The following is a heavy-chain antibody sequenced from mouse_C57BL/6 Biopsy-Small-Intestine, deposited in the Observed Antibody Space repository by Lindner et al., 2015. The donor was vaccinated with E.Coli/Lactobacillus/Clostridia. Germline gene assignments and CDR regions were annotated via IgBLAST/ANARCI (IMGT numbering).Heavy chain of an antibody. V-gene: IGHV1-84*01. J-gene: IGHJ4*01. CDR3: ARQLGLDAMDY. D-gene: IGHD3-1*01. Sequence: VQLQESGPELVKPGASVKMSCKASGYTFTDYYINWVKQRPGQGLEWIGWIYPRRGNTKYNEKFKGKATLTVDTSSSTAYMQLSSLTSEDSAVYFYARQLGLDAMDYWGQGTSVTVSS. CDR1: GYTFTDYY. CDR2: IYPRRGNT.